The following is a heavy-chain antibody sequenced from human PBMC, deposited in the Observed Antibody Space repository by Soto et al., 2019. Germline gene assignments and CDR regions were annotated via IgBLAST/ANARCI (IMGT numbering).Heavy chain of an antibody. CDR3: ARVFMPIAVASGSMDV. CDR1: GGTFSSYA. J-gene: IGHJ6*02. D-gene: IGHD6-19*01. V-gene: IGHV1-69*01. Sequence: QVQLVQSGAEVKKPGSSVKVSCKASGGTFSSYAISWVRQAPGQGLEWMGGIIPIFGTANYAQKFQGRVTITADESTSTAYMEPSSLRSEDTAVYYCARVFMPIAVASGSMDVWGQGTTVTVSS. CDR2: IIPIFGTA.